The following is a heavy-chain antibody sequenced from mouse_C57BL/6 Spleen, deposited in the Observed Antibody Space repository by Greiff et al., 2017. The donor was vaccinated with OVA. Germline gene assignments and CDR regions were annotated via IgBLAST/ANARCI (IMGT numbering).Heavy chain of an antibody. Sequence: QVQLKESGAELVRPGASVTLSCKASGYTFTDYEMHWVKQTPVHGLEWIGAIDPETGGTAYNQKFKGKAILTADKSSSTAYMELRSLTSEDSAVYYCTRSGSSRAFAMDYWGQGTSVTVSS. J-gene: IGHJ4*01. V-gene: IGHV1-15*01. CDR1: GYTFTDYE. CDR2: IDPETGGT. CDR3: TRSGSSRAFAMDY. D-gene: IGHD1-1*01.